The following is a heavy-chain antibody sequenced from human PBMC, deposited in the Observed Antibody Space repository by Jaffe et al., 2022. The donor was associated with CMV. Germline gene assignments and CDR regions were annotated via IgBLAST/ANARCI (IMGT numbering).Heavy chain of an antibody. V-gene: IGHV4-59*01. CDR1: GGSISSYY. D-gene: IGHD6-19*01. CDR3: ARDSIAVAGTNWFDP. J-gene: IGHJ5*02. Sequence: QVQLQESGPGLVKPSETLSLTCTVSGGSISSYYWSWIRQPPGKGLEWIGYIYYSGSTNYNPSLKSRVTISVDTSKNQFSLKLSSVTAADTAVYYCARDSIAVAGTNWFDPWGQGTLVTVSS. CDR2: IYYSGST.